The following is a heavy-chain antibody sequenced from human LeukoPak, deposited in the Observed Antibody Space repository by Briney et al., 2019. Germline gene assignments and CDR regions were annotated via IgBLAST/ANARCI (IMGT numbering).Heavy chain of an antibody. D-gene: IGHD3-10*01. CDR2: IYYSGST. J-gene: IGHJ3*02. CDR1: GGSISSSSYY. CDR3: ARDLTLWFVELWPHGAFDI. Sequence: SETLSLTCTVSGGSISSSSYYWGWIRQPPGKGLEWIGSIYYSGSTYYNPSLKSRVTISVDTSKNQFSLKLSSVTAADTAVYYCARDLTLWFVELWPHGAFDIWGQGTMVTVSS. V-gene: IGHV4-39*07.